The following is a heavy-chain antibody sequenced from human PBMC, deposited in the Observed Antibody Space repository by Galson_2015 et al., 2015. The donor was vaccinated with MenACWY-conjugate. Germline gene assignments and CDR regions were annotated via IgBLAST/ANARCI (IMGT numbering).Heavy chain of an antibody. CDR3: ARDWDYYDGIVRFDY. CDR1: GFTFSTYS. D-gene: IGHD3-22*01. Sequence: SLRLSCAASGFTFSTYSMNWVRQAPGKGLEWVSSISSSSSYIYYAGSVKGRFTISRDNAKNSLYLQMHSLTPEDTAVYYCARDWDYYDGIVRFDYWGQGTLVTVSS. V-gene: IGHV3-21*01. CDR2: ISSSSSYI. J-gene: IGHJ4*02.